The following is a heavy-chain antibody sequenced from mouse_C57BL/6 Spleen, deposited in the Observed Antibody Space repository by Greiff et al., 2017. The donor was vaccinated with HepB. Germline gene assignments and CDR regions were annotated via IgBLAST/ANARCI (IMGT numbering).Heavy chain of an antibody. Sequence: VQLQQSGPELVKPGASVKISCKASGYAFSSSWMNWVKQRPGKGLEWIGRIYPGDGDTNYNGKFKGKATLTADKSSSTAYMQLSSLTSEDSAVYFCARNYYGSSHLDYWGQGTTLTVSS. CDR2: IYPGDGDT. J-gene: IGHJ2*01. V-gene: IGHV1-82*01. CDR1: GYAFSSSW. CDR3: ARNYYGSSHLDY. D-gene: IGHD1-1*01.